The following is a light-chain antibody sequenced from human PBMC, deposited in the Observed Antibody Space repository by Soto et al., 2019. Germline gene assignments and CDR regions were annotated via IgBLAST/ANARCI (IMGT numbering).Light chain of an antibody. CDR1: QSVGASY. J-gene: IGKJ1*01. Sequence: EIVLTQSPGTLSLSLGERATISCRASQSVGASYLAWYQQKPGQAPRLLINGASSRATGIPDRFSGSGSGTDFTLTISRLEPEDFAVYYCQQYGSSSWTFGQGTKVDIK. CDR3: QQYGSSSWT. V-gene: IGKV3-20*01. CDR2: GAS.